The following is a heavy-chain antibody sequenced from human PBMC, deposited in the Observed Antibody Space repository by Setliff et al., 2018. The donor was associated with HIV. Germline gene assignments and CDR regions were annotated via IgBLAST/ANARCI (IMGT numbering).Heavy chain of an antibody. D-gene: IGHD2-21*01. Sequence: ASVKVSCKASGYSFTDYAMNWVRQAPGQGLEWMGWINIGNGDTKYSQDFHDRVTISRDTPATTVYMELSSLRSDDMAVYYCARGWHSASPNSYFDYWGQGTLVTVSS. CDR2: INIGNGDT. CDR3: ARGWHSASPNSYFDY. CDR1: GYSFTDYA. J-gene: IGHJ4*02. V-gene: IGHV1-3*03.